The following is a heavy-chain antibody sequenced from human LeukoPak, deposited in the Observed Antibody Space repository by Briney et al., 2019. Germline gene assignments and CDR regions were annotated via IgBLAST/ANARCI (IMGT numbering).Heavy chain of an antibody. CDR1: VGTFSTYA. CDR3: ARGLWAYGSGTPYYYFYMDV. Sequence: GASVKVSCKASVGTFSTYAISWVRPAPGRGVEWMGGIIPILGIANYAQTFQGRVTITADESTSTAYMELSSLRSEDTAIYYCARGLWAYGSGTPYYYFYMDVWGQGTTVTISS. D-gene: IGHD3-10*01. CDR2: IIPILGIA. J-gene: IGHJ6*03. V-gene: IGHV1-69*13.